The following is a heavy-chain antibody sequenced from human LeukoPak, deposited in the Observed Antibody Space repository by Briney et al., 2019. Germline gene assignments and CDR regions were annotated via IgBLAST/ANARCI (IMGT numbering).Heavy chain of an antibody. Sequence: PGGSLRLSCAASGFTFSDYYMSWIRQAPGKGLEWVSVIYSGGSTSYADSVRGRFTISRDNSKNTVYLQMNSLRAEDTAVYYCARDPRLRGLDDTFDIWGQGTMVTVSS. V-gene: IGHV3-53*01. J-gene: IGHJ3*02. CDR3: ARDPRLRGLDDTFDI. D-gene: IGHD2-8*01. CDR1: GFTFSDYY. CDR2: IYSGGST.